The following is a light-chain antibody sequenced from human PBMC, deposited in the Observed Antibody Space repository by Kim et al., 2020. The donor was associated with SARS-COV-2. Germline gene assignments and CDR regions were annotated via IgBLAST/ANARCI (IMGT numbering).Light chain of an antibody. CDR1: SSDIGGYNF. V-gene: IGLV2-8*01. J-gene: IGLJ2*01. CDR3: SSYTSTNTLV. Sequence: QSALTQPPSASGSLGQSVTISCTGTSSDIGGYNFVSWHQQYPGKAPKIMIYDVTKRPSGVSNRFSGSKSGNTASLTISGLQAEDEADYYCSSYTSTNTLVFGGGTQLTVL. CDR2: DVT.